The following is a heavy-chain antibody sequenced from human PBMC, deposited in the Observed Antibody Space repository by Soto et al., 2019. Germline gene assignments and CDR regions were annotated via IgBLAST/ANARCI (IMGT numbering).Heavy chain of an antibody. CDR2: IWYDGSNK. D-gene: IGHD2-2*01. J-gene: IGHJ4*02. Sequence: QVQLVESGGGVVQPGRSLRLSCAASGFTFSSYGMHWVRQAPGKGLEWVAVIWYDGSNKYYADSVKGRFTISRDNSKNTLYLQMDRLRAEDTAVYYCARAGIVVVPMVDCWGQGTLVTVSS. CDR3: ARAGIVVVPMVDC. CDR1: GFTFSSYG. V-gene: IGHV3-33*01.